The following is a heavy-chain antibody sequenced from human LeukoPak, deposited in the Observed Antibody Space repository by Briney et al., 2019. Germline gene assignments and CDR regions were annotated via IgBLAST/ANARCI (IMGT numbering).Heavy chain of an antibody. Sequence: PGGSLRPSCAAPGFTFSHYWMTWVRQAPGKGLEWVAHINQDGSEEHYMDSVKARFTISRDNAKNSLSLQMNSLRAEDTAVYYCVRDGGVSGYDLLDYWGQGTLVTVSS. D-gene: IGHD5-12*01. CDR1: GFTFSHYW. CDR3: VRDGGVSGYDLLDY. V-gene: IGHV3-7*01. CDR2: INQDGSEE. J-gene: IGHJ4*02.